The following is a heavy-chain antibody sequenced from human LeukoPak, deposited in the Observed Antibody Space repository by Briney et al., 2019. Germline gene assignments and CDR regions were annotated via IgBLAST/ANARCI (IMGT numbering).Heavy chain of an antibody. J-gene: IGHJ4*01. D-gene: IGHD4-17*01. CDR1: GGSISSYY. V-gene: IGHV4-59*01. CDR3: ASCPILRNGAYGCSSFAS. Sequence: TSETLSLTCTVSGGSISSYYWSWIRQPPGKGLEWIGYIYYSGSTNYNPSLKSRVTISVDTSKNQFSLKLSSVTAADTAVYYCASCPILRNGAYGCSSFASWGQEPWSPSPQ. CDR2: IYYSGST.